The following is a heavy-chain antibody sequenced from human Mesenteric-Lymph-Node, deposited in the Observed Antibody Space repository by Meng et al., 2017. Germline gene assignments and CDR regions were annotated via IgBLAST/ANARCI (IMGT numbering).Heavy chain of an antibody. V-gene: IGHV3-23*01. CDR2: ISGSGGST. D-gene: IGHD3-22*01. CDR1: GFTFSSYA. CDR3: QCNYYDSSGYYRYAFDI. Sequence: GESLKISCAASGFTFSSYAMSWVRQAPGKGLEWVSAISGSGGSTYYADSVKGRFTISRDNSKNTLYLQMNSLRAEDTAVYYCQCNYYDSSGYYRYAFDIWGQGTMVTVSS. J-gene: IGHJ3*02.